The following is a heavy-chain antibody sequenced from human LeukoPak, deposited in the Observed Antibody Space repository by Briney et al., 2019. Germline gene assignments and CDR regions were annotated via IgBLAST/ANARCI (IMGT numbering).Heavy chain of an antibody. V-gene: IGHV4-31*03. CDR2: INHSGST. CDR3: ARLFGGSGSYYKAPWFDP. J-gene: IGHJ5*02. CDR1: GGSISSGGYY. D-gene: IGHD3-10*01. Sequence: SETLSLTCTVSGGSISSGGYYWSWIRQHPGKGLEWIGEINHSGSTNYNPSLKSRVTISVDTSKNQFSLKLSSVTAADTAVYYCARLFGGSGSYYKAPWFDPWGQGTLVTVSS.